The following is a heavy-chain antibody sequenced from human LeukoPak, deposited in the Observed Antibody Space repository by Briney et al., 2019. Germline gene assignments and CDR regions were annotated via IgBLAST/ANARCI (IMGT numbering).Heavy chain of an antibody. J-gene: IGHJ1*01. Sequence: GESLKISCKGSGYSFTSYGIGWVRQMPGKGLEWMGIIYPGDSDTRYSPSFQGQVTISADKSISTAYLQWSSLKASDTAMYYCARWAYYDSSGSPEDFQHWGQGTLVTVSS. D-gene: IGHD3-22*01. CDR3: ARWAYYDSSGSPEDFQH. CDR1: GYSFTSYG. V-gene: IGHV5-51*01. CDR2: IYPGDSDT.